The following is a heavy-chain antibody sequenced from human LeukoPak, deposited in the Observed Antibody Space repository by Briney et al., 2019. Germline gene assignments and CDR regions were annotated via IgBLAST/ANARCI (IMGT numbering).Heavy chain of an antibody. CDR1: GFVFRNYF. J-gene: IGHJ4*02. Sequence: PGGSLRLSCAASGFVFRNYFMSWVRQAPGKGLEWVASIKNDGSEIYYVDSVRGRYTISRDNTKNSLYLQMSSLRAVDTAVYYCATDRGWRTSGYYLYYFEYWGQGTLVTFSS. CDR2: IKNDGSEI. CDR3: ATDRGWRTSGYYLYYFEY. D-gene: IGHD3-3*01. V-gene: IGHV3-7*01.